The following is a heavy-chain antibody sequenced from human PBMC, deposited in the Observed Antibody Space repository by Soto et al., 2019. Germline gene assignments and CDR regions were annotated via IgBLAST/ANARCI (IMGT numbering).Heavy chain of an antibody. V-gene: IGHV2-5*02. Sequence: QITLKESGPTLVKPTQTLTLTCAFSGFSLSTSAVGVGWFRQPPGKALEWLALIYCDDDKYYSPSLKSRLTITKATSKHHVVLTMTTMDPVDTAPYYCARGKNYYEPSRSYLMNFDYWGQGTLVTVSP. CDR1: GFSLSTSAVG. CDR2: IYCDDDK. J-gene: IGHJ4*02. CDR3: ARGKNYYEPSRSYLMNFDY. D-gene: IGHD3-22*01.